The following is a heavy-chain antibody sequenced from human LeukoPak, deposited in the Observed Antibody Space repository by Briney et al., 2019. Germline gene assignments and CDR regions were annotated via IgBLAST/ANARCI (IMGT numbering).Heavy chain of an antibody. J-gene: IGHJ4*02. CDR1: SGSISSGGYS. D-gene: IGHD5-24*01. V-gene: IGHV4-31*11. CDR3: ARNRDGYNSFDY. CDR2: IYYSGSS. Sequence: SETLSLTCAVSSGSISSGGYSWSWIRQHPGKGLEWIGYIYYSGSSYYNPSLRSRVTISVDTSKNHFSLKLSSVTAADTAVYYCARNRDGYNSFDYWGQGTLVTVSS.